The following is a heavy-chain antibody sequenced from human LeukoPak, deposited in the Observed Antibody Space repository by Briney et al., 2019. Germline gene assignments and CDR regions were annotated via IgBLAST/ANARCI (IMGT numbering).Heavy chain of an antibody. Sequence: SETLSLTCTVSGGSISSYYWSWIRQPPGKGLEWIGYIYYSGSTNYNPSLKSRVTISVDTSKNQFSLKLSSVTAADTAVYYCASGGSTGYSSGWYGSGAFDIWGQGTMVTVSS. CDR2: IYYSGST. V-gene: IGHV4-59*01. CDR1: GGSISSYY. J-gene: IGHJ3*02. D-gene: IGHD6-19*01. CDR3: ASGGSTGYSSGWYGSGAFDI.